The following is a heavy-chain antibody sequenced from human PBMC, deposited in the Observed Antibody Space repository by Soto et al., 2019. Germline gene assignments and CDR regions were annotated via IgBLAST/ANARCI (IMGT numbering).Heavy chain of an antibody. Sequence: VASVKVSCKASGYTFTSYDINWVRQATGQGLEWMGWMNPNSGNTGYAQKFQGRVTMTRNTSISTAYMELSSLRSEDTAVYYCARGSMTTVTMDVWGQGTTVTVSS. CDR3: ARGSMTTVTMDV. J-gene: IGHJ6*02. V-gene: IGHV1-8*01. CDR1: GYTFTSYD. D-gene: IGHD4-17*01. CDR2: MNPNSGNT.